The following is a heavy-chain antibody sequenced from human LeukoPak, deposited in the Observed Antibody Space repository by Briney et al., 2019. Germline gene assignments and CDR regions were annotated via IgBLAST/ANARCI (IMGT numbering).Heavy chain of an antibody. D-gene: IGHD1-26*01. CDR3: AKDHSGSYLYYYYYYGMDV. Sequence: GRSLRLSCAASGFTFSSYAMHWVRQAPGKGLEWVAVISYDGSNKYYADSVKGRFTIARDNSKNTLYLQMNSLRAEDTAVYYCAKDHSGSYLYYYYYYGMDVWAKGPRSPSP. CDR1: GFTFSSYA. V-gene: IGHV3-30-3*01. J-gene: IGHJ6*02. CDR2: ISYDGSNK.